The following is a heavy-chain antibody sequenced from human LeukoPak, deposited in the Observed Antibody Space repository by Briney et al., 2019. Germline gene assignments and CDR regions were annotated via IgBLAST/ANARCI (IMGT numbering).Heavy chain of an antibody. Sequence: GGSLRLSCAASGFTFSSYSMNRVRQAPGKGLEWVSSISSSSSYIYYADSVKGRFTISRDNAKNSLYLQMNSLRAEDTAVYYCAAGIQLWSPFDYWGQGTLVTVSS. CDR2: ISSSSSYI. CDR3: AAGIQLWSPFDY. V-gene: IGHV3-21*01. J-gene: IGHJ4*02. D-gene: IGHD5-18*01. CDR1: GFTFSSYS.